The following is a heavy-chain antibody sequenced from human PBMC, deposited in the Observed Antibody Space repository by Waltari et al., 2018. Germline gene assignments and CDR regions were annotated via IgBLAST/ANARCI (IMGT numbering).Heavy chain of an antibody. D-gene: IGHD3-10*01. Sequence: EVQLVESGGGLVQPGGSLRLSCAASGFTFSSYAMSWVRQAPGKGLEWVSAISGSGGSTYYADSVKGRFNIARDNSKNTLYLQMNSLRAEDTAVYYCAKNHRSFGEFGWDYWGQGTLVTVSS. CDR3: AKNHRSFGEFGWDY. CDR1: GFTFSSYA. V-gene: IGHV3-23*04. J-gene: IGHJ4*02. CDR2: ISGSGGST.